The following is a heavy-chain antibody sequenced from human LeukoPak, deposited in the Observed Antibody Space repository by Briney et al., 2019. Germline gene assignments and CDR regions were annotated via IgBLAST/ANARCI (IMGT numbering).Heavy chain of an antibody. D-gene: IGHD3-22*01. J-gene: IGHJ4*02. CDR2: IKSDGITI. CDR3: ARGLDYYDSSGLDY. V-gene: IGHV3-74*01. CDR1: GFTFSNYM. Sequence: GGSLRLSCAASGFTFSNYMMHWVRQAPGKGLVWVSRIKSDGITITYADSVKGRFTISRDNSKNTLYLQMNSLRAEDTAVYYCARGLDYYDSSGLDYWGQGTLVTVSS.